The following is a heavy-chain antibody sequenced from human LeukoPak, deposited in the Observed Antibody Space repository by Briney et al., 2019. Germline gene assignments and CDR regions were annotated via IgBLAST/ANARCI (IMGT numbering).Heavy chain of an antibody. CDR1: GYTFTSYG. CDR3: ARRGIVDYGDYGTFDY. D-gene: IGHD4-17*01. J-gene: IGHJ4*02. CDR2: NSAYNGNT. V-gene: IGHV1-18*01. Sequence: ASVKVSCKASGYTFTSYGISWVRQAPGQGLEWMGWNSAYNGNTNYAQKLQGRVTMTTDTSTSTAYMELRSLRSEDTAVYYCARRGIVDYGDYGTFDYWGQGTLVTVSS.